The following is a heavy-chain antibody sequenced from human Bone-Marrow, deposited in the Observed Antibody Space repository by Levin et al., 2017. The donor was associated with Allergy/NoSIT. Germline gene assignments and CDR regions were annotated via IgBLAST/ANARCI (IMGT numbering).Heavy chain of an antibody. CDR3: ARGHCYSGSCFRPDWFDP. J-gene: IGHJ5*02. Sequence: GESLKISCKTSGYPFTSYNVYWVRQATGQGLEWMGYIDPNSGNTGYSPKFQGRITMTTNSSESTVYMEVNNLRSEDTAVYYCARGHCYSGSCFRPDWFDPWGPGTPVTVSS. D-gene: IGHD1-26*01. CDR2: IDPNSGNT. V-gene: IGHV1-8*01. CDR1: GYPFTSYN.